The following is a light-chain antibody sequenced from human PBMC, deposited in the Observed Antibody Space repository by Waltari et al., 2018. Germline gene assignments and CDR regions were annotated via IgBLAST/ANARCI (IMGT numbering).Light chain of an antibody. Sequence: QPVLTQPPSSSASPGESARLTCTLPSDFNVGDFIIYWYQQRPGSPPRSLLYYNSDSAKAQGSGVPRRFSGSKDASANAGILLISGLQSEDEADYYCMFWPSNVWVFGGGTKLTVL. CDR1: SDFNVGDFI. CDR3: MFWPSNVWV. J-gene: IGLJ3*02. V-gene: IGLV5-37*01. CDR2: YNSDSAK.